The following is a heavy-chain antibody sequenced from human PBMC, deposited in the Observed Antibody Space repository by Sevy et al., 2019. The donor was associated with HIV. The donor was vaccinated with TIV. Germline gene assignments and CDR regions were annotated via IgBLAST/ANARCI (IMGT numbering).Heavy chain of an antibody. Sequence: GGFLRLSCAASGFTFSDYYMSCIRQAPGKGPEWVSYINNSSRFIKYVDSVKVRFTISRDNAKNSLYLQMNSLRAVDTAVYYCARGKVLFDYWGQGTLVTVSS. CDR3: ARGKVLFDY. V-gene: IGHV3-11*06. CDR2: INNSSRFI. J-gene: IGHJ4*02. CDR1: GFTFSDYY.